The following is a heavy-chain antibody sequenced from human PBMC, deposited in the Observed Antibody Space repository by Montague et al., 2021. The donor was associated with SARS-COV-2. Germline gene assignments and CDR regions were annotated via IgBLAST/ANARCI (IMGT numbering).Heavy chain of an antibody. D-gene: IGHD3-22*01. CDR2: ISHSGNT. V-gene: IGHV4-4*02. CDR3: ARAMIVVTRDAFDI. CDR1: GGSISTTNW. Sequence: SETLSLTCSVSGGSISTTNWWSWVRQPPGKGLEWIGEISHSGNTNYNSSVGSRVTISLDKSKNQFSLKLSSVTAADTAVYYCARAMIVVTRDAFDIWGRGTKVIVST. J-gene: IGHJ3*02.